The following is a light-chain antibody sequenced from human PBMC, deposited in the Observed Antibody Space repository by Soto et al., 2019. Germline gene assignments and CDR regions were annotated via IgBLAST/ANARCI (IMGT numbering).Light chain of an antibody. CDR3: QQYHNWLPIT. J-gene: IGKJ5*01. Sequence: EIVLTQSPATLSLSPGERATLSCRASQSVSVYLAWYQQKPGQAPRLLISDASDRAAGVPTRISGSGSGTEFTLTISSLQSEDFAVYYCQQYHNWLPITFGQGTRLEIK. V-gene: IGKV3-11*01. CDR1: QSVSVY. CDR2: DAS.